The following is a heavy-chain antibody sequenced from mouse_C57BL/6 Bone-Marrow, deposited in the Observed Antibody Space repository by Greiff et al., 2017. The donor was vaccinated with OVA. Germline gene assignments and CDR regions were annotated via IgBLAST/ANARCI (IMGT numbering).Heavy chain of an antibody. Sequence: VQLQQSGSELRSPGSSVKLSCKDFDSEVFPIAYMSWVRQKPGHGFEWIGGILPSIGRTIYGEKFEDKATLDADTLSNTAYLELNSLTSEDSAIYYCERKAFYDGYWWYFDVWGTGTTVTVSS. V-gene: IGHV15-2*01. CDR3: ERKAFYDGYWWYFDV. CDR2: ILPSIGRT. D-gene: IGHD2-3*01. J-gene: IGHJ1*03. CDR1: DSEVFPIAY.